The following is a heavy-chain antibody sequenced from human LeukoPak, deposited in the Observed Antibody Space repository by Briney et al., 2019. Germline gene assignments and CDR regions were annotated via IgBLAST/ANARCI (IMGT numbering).Heavy chain of an antibody. Sequence: GSLRLSCAASGFTFSSYGMTWVRQAPGKGLEWVSYISSSSSTIYYADSVKGRFTISRDNAKNTLYLQMNSLRDEDTAVFYCARSRYDYIWGIDYWGQGTLVTISS. CDR3: ARSRYDYIWGIDY. CDR1: GFTFSSYG. D-gene: IGHD3-16*01. V-gene: IGHV3-48*02. CDR2: ISSSSSTI. J-gene: IGHJ4*02.